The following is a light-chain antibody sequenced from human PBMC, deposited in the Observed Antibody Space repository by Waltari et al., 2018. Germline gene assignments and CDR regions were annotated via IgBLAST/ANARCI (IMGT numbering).Light chain of an antibody. CDR3: QQYYRSRT. V-gene: IGKV4-1*01. CDR1: QSVLYNSNDKNY. CDR2: WAS. Sequence: DIVMTQSPDSLAVSLGERATTTCKSSQSVLYNSNDKNYLAWYQQKPGQPPKLLIYWASTRESGVPDRFSGSGSGTDFTLTISSLQAEDVAVYYCQQYYRSRTFGQGTKVEIK. J-gene: IGKJ1*01.